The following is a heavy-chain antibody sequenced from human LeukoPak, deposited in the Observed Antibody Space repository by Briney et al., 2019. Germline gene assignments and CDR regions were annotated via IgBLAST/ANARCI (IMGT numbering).Heavy chain of an antibody. V-gene: IGHV3-20*04. Sequence: GGSLRLSCAASGFTFDDYGMSWVRQAPGKGLEWVSGINWSGGRTGYADSLKGRFTISRDNAKNTLYLQMNSLKTEDTAVYYCTTDPRIMITFGGVIVSGAFDIWGQGTMVTVSS. CDR2: INWSGGRT. CDR3: TTDPRIMITFGGVIVSGAFDI. D-gene: IGHD3-16*02. J-gene: IGHJ3*02. CDR1: GFTFDDYG.